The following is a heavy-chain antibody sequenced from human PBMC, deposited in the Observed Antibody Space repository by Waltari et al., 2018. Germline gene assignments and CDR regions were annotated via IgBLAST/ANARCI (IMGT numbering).Heavy chain of an antibody. D-gene: IGHD4-17*01. J-gene: IGHJ3*02. Sequence: EVQLVESGGGLVKPGGSLRLSCAASGFTFSSYSMNWVRQAPGKGLEWVSSISSSSSYIYYADSVKGRFTISRDNAKNSLYLQMNSLRAEDTAVYYCARDDYGDYYAFDIWGQGTMVTVSS. CDR2: ISSSSSYI. V-gene: IGHV3-21*01. CDR3: ARDDYGDYYAFDI. CDR1: GFTFSSYS.